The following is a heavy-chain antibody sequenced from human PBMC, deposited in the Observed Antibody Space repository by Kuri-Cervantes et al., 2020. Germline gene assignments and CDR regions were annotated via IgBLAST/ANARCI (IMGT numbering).Heavy chain of an antibody. Sequence: SETLSLTCTVSGGSISSSSYYWGWIRQPPGKGLEWIGSIYYSGSTYYNPSPKSRVTISVDTSKNQFSLKLSSVTAADTAVYYCARRDLVPIPDAFDIWGQGTMVTVSS. V-gene: IGHV4-39*01. D-gene: IGHD2-2*01. CDR1: GGSISSSSYY. J-gene: IGHJ3*02. CDR3: ARRDLVPIPDAFDI. CDR2: IYYSGST.